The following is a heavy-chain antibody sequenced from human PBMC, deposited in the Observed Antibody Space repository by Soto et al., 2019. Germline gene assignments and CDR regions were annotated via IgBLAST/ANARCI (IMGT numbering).Heavy chain of an antibody. CDR3: AKDGHDYALYNWFDP. Sequence: QVQLVESGGGVVQPGRSLRLFCAASGFTFSSYGMHWVRQAPGKGLEWVAVISYDGSNKYYADSVKGRFTISRDNSKNTLYLQMNSLRAEDTAVYSCAKDGHDYALYNWFDPWGQGTLVTVSS. J-gene: IGHJ5*02. CDR1: GFTFSSYG. V-gene: IGHV3-30*18. CDR2: ISYDGSNK. D-gene: IGHD4-17*01.